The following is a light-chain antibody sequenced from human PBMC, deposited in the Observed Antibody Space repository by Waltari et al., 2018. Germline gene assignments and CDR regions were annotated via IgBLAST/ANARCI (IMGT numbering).Light chain of an antibody. Sequence: QLVLTQSPSASASLGASVKLTCTLDSGHSSNIIAWHQQKPEKGPRFLMKVNSDGSHTKGDRIPDRFSGSSSGPGRYLTISSVQSEDEADYYCQTGGHGTWVFGGGTKLTVL. CDR2: VNSDGSH. J-gene: IGLJ3*02. CDR1: SGHSSNI. CDR3: QTGGHGTWV. V-gene: IGLV4-69*01.